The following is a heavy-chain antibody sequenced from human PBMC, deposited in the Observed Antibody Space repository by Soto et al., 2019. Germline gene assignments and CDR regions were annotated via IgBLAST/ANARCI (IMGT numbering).Heavy chain of an antibody. CDR1: GFTFDRYA. CDR2: ISPASATV. D-gene: IGHD3-16*01. J-gene: IGHJ4*02. Sequence: EVQLVESGGGLVQPGGYLRLSCVASGFTFDRYAMNWVRQAPGKGLEWLSWISPASATVEYSDSVTGRFTMSRDDAKNLLNLQMNSLKDDDTAVYYCARDHRWAFDYWGQRTRVTVTS. CDR3: ARDHRWAFDY. V-gene: IGHV3-48*02.